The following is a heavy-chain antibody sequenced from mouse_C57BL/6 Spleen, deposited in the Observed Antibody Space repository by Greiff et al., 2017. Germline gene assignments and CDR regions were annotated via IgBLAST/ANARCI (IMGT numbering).Heavy chain of an antibody. CDR1: GYTFTSYW. Sequence: VQLQQPGAELVKPGASVKMSCKASGYTFTSYWVTWVKQRPGQGLEWIGDIYPGSGSNNYNEKFNSKATLTVDTSSSAAYMQLSSLTSEASAVYYCARGIRKLGSYFDYWGQGATLTVSS. J-gene: IGHJ2*01. D-gene: IGHD4-1*01. CDR3: ARGIRKLGSYFDY. V-gene: IGHV1-55*01. CDR2: IYPGSGSN.